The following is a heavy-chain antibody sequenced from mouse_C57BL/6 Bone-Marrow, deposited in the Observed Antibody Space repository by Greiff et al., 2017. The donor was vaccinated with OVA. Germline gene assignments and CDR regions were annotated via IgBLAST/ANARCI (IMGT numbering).Heavy chain of an antibody. CDR1: GYTFTSYG. D-gene: IGHD1-1*01. Sequence: QVQLKQSGAELARPGASVKLSCKASGYTFTSYGISWVKQRTGQGLEWIGEIYPRSGNTYYNEKFKGKATLTADKSSSTAYMELRSLTSEDSAVYFCARRGHYYGSSPYAMDYWGQGTSVTVSS. CDR3: ARRGHYYGSSPYAMDY. CDR2: IYPRSGNT. J-gene: IGHJ4*01. V-gene: IGHV1-81*01.